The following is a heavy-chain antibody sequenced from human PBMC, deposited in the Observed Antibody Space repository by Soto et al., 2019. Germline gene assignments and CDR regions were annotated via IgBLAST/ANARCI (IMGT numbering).Heavy chain of an antibody. CDR2: ISYDGRVQ. CDR1: GFTFSNIG. CDR3: AKDRYNGEGNYCDY. J-gene: IGHJ4*02. V-gene: IGHV3-30*18. Sequence: QVQLVESGGGVVQPGRSLRLSCAASGFTFSNIGMHWVRQAPGKWLEWVAVISYDGRVQYHADSVKGRFTLSRDNSKNTLYSQMNSMRVEDTAEYYCAKDRYNGEGNYCDYLGQGTLVTVSS. D-gene: IGHD3-10*01.